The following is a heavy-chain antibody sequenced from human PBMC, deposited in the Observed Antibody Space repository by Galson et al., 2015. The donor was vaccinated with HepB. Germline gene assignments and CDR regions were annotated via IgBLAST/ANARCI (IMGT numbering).Heavy chain of an antibody. Sequence: SVKVSCKASGYTFIGHHMHWVRQAPGQGLEWVGWINPNSGDTKYAQKFEGRVTMTRDTSISTAHMELSSLRSDDTAVYYCARGAAVATNWFDPWGQGTLVTVSP. CDR2: INPNSGDT. CDR1: GYTFIGHH. CDR3: ARGAAVATNWFDP. V-gene: IGHV1-2*02. J-gene: IGHJ5*02. D-gene: IGHD6-13*01.